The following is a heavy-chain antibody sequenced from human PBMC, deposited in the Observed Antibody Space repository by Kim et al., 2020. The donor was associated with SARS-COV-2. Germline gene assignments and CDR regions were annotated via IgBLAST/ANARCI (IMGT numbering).Heavy chain of an antibody. Sequence: SGKGRFTIARDNSKNTLYLQMNSLGAEDTAVYYCAKAPWYYYGSGSYYLCWGQGTLVTVSS. D-gene: IGHD3-10*01. V-gene: IGHV3-23*01. J-gene: IGHJ4*02. CDR3: AKAPWYYYGSGSYYLC.